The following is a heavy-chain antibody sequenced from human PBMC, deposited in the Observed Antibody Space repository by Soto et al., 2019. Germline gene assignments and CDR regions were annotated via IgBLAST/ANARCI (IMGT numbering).Heavy chain of an antibody. CDR2: INHSGST. Sequence: SETLSLTCAVYGGSFSGYYWSWIRQPPGKGLEWIGEINHSGSTNYNPSLKSRVTISVDTSKNQLSLKLSSVTAADTAVYYCARTGEGYYDSSGYYYDYWGQGTLVTVSS. CDR3: ARTGEGYYDSSGYYYDY. J-gene: IGHJ4*02. D-gene: IGHD3-22*01. V-gene: IGHV4-34*01. CDR1: GGSFSGYY.